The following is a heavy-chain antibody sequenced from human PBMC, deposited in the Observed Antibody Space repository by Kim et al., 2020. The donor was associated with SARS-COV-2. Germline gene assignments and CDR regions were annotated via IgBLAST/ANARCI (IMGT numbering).Heavy chain of an antibody. V-gene: IGHV3-48*04. J-gene: IGHJ3*02. CDR2: ISSSSSTI. Sequence: GGSLRLSCAASGFTFSSYSMNWVRQAPGKGLEWVSYISSSSSTIYYADSVKGRFTISRDNAKNSLYLQMNSLRAEDTAVYYCAREGYYDSSGYRVDFDIWGQGTMVTVSS. D-gene: IGHD3-22*01. CDR1: GFTFSSYS. CDR3: AREGYYDSSGYRVDFDI.